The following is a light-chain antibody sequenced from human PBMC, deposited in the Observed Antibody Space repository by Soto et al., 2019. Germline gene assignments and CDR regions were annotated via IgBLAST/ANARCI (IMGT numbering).Light chain of an antibody. CDR3: QQSFTSPYT. V-gene: IGKV3-20*01. Sequence: DIVLTQSPGTLSFSPGERATLSCRASQRLPSDYLAWYQQKPGQAPRFLIYVASSRATGIPDRFSGSGSGTDFTLSISRLDPEDFALYSCQQSFTSPYTFGQGKKVDSK. CDR2: VAS. J-gene: IGKJ2*01. CDR1: QRLPSDY.